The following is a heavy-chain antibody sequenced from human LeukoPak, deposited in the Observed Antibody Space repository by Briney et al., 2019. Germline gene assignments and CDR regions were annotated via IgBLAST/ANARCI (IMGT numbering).Heavy chain of an antibody. J-gene: IGHJ4*02. Sequence: GSLRLSCAASGFTVSSNYMTWVRQPPGKGLEWIVSIYSRGTNYYNPSLKSRVTISVDTSRNQVSLKMSSVTAADTAVYYCARSLITSGYAPQEFDSWGQGTLVTVSS. V-gene: IGHV4-39*01. CDR2: IYSRGTN. D-gene: IGHD5-12*01. CDR1: GFTVSSNY. CDR3: ARSLITSGYAPQEFDS.